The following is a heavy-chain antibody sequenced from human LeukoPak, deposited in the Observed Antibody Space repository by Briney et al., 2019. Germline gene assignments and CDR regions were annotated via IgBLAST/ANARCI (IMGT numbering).Heavy chain of an antibody. J-gene: IGHJ6*03. CDR2: ISAYNGNT. CDR1: GYTFSSYG. D-gene: IGHD2-15*01. Sequence: ASVKVSCKASGYTFSSYGISWVRQAPGQGLEWMGWISAYNGNTYYAQNLQGRVTMTTDTSTSTAYMELRSLRSDDTAVYYCARDRYFYCSGGSCYYMDVWGKGTTVTVSS. V-gene: IGHV1-18*01. CDR3: ARDRYFYCSGGSCYYMDV.